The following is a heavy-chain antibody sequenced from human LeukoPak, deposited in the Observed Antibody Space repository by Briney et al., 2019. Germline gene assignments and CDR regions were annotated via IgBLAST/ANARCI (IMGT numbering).Heavy chain of an antibody. Sequence: ASVKVSCKASGYTFTSYGISWVRQAPGQGLEWMGWISAYNGNTNYAQKLQGRVTMTTDTSTSTAYMELRSLRSDDTAVYYCARDEYYDVWSGYYNGLYYFDYWGQGTLVTVSS. D-gene: IGHD3-3*01. J-gene: IGHJ4*02. CDR3: ARDEYYDVWSGYYNGLYYFDY. CDR2: ISAYNGNT. V-gene: IGHV1-18*01. CDR1: GYTFTSYG.